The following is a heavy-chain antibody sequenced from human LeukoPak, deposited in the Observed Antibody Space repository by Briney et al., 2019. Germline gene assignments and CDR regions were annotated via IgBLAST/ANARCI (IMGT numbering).Heavy chain of an antibody. D-gene: IGHD4-23*01. CDR1: GFTFDDYA. CDR2: IYSGGST. J-gene: IGHJ6*02. Sequence: GRSLRLSCAASGFTFDDYAMHWVRQAPGKGLEWVSVIYSGGSTYYADSVKGRFTISRDNSKNTLYLQMNSLRAEDTAVYYCARAGGGNDYYYGMDVWGQGTTVTVSS. V-gene: IGHV3-66*01. CDR3: ARAGGGNDYYYGMDV.